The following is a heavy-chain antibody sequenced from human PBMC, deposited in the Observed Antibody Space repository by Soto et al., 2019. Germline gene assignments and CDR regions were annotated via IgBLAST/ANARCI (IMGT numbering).Heavy chain of an antibody. CDR1: GYTFTSYG. CDR2: INPNSGGT. Sequence: ASVKVSCKASGYTFTSYGISWVRQAPGQGLEWMGWINPNSGGTNYAQKFQGRVTMTRDTSISTAYMELSRLRSDDTAVYYCAVNPVWSGYHDAFDIWGQGTMVTVSS. CDR3: AVNPVWSGYHDAFDI. D-gene: IGHD3-3*01. J-gene: IGHJ3*02. V-gene: IGHV1-2*02.